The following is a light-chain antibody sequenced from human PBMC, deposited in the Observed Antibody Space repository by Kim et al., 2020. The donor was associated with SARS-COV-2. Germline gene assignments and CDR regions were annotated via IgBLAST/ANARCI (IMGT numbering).Light chain of an antibody. CDR2: AAS. CDR1: QSISSN. CDR3: QQYHYWPPYT. Sequence: SPGERATLSCRASQSISSNLAWYQQKPGRAPRLLIYAASTRATGVPARFSGSGSATEFTLTISSLQSEDFAVYYCQQYHYWPPYTFGQGTKLEI. J-gene: IGKJ2*01. V-gene: IGKV3-15*01.